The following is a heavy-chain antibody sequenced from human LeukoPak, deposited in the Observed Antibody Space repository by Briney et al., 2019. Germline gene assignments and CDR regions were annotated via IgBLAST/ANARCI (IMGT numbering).Heavy chain of an antibody. CDR1: GFTFSSCA. D-gene: IGHD2-15*01. CDR3: ARPGYCSGDTCYVAFDI. Sequence: PGGSLRLSCAASGFTFSSCAMSWVRQAPGKGLEWVSAISGSGGSTYYADSVKGRFTISRDNSKNTLYLQMNSLRAEDTAVYYCARPGYCSGDTCYVAFDIWGQGTMVTVSS. CDR2: ISGSGGST. V-gene: IGHV3-23*01. J-gene: IGHJ3*02.